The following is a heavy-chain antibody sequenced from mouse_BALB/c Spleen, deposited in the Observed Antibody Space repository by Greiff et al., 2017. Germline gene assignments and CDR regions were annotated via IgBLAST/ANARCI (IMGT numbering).Heavy chain of an antibody. CDR3: ARGDDAMDY. D-gene: IGHD3-3*01. Sequence: EVQGVESGGGLVQPGGSLKLSCAASGFTFSSYTLSWVRQTPEKRLEWVAYISNGGGSTYYPDTVKGRFTISRDNAKNTLYLQMSSLRSEDTVMYYCARGDDAMDYWGQGTSVTVSS. J-gene: IGHJ4*01. CDR1: GFTFSSYT. V-gene: IGHV5-12-2*01. CDR2: ISNGGGST.